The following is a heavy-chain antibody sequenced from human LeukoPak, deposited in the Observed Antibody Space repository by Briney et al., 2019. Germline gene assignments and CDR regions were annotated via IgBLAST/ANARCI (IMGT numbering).Heavy chain of an antibody. J-gene: IGHJ6*03. CDR1: GFTFRNYA. Sequence: GGSLRLSCAASGFTFRNYAMTWVRQAPGKGLECVLGISNSGDNTYYGDSVKGRFTISRDNSKNTLYLQMNSLRVEDTAVYYCAKGWGVGYYYYMDVWGKGTTVTVSS. V-gene: IGHV3-23*01. CDR2: ISNSGDNT. D-gene: IGHD3-10*01. CDR3: AKGWGVGYYYYMDV.